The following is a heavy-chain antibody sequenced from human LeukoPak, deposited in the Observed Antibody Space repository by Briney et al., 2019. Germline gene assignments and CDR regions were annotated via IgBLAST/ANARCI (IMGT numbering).Heavy chain of an antibody. CDR2: IQYDGSNE. CDR1: GFTFSSYG. CDR3: AGHPIVVVPAATYFDY. Sequence: GGSLRLSCAASGFTFSSYGMHWVRQAPGKGLEWVAFIQYDGSNEYYADSVKGRFTISRDNSKNTLYLQMNSLRAEDTAVYYCAGHPIVVVPAATYFDYWGQGTLVTVSS. V-gene: IGHV3-30*02. D-gene: IGHD2-2*01. J-gene: IGHJ4*02.